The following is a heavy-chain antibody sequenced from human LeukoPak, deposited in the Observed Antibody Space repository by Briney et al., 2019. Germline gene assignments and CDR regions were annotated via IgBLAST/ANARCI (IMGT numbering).Heavy chain of an antibody. CDR2: ISYDGSNK. V-gene: IGHV3-30*18. J-gene: IGHJ4*02. CDR3: AKAGGRDRQYSDY. CDR1: GFTFSSYG. D-gene: IGHD2-21*01. Sequence: QPGGSLRLSCAASGFTFSSYGMHWVRQAPGKGLEWVAVISYDGSNKYYADSVKGRFTISRDNSKNTLYLQMNSLRAEDTAVYYCAKAGGRDRQYSDYWGQGTLVTVSS.